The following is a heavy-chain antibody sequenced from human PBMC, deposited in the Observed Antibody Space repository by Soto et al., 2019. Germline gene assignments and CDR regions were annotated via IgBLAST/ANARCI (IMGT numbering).Heavy chain of an antibody. CDR2: IYYDGST. J-gene: IGHJ4*02. D-gene: IGHD2-15*01. CDR1: VGSININNYY. V-gene: IGHV4-39*01. CDR3: AKVVVAATRHTDFDS. Sequence: SETLSLTCTVSVGSININNYYWAWIRQPPGKGLAWIASIYYDGSTYYNPSLKSRVTISIDTSKNQFSLRLRSVTAADTAIYYCAKVVVAATRHTDFDSWGQGTLVTVSS.